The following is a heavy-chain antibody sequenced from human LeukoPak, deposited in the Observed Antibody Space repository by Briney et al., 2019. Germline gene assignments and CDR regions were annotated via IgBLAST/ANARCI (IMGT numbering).Heavy chain of an antibody. CDR2: INAGNGDT. D-gene: IGHD2-15*01. Sequence: ASVTVSCKTSGFTFTSYAMHWVRQAPGQRLEWLGWINAGNGDTKYSEKFQGRVTITADESTSTAYMELSSLRSEDTAVYYCARSAESYLVGYCSGGSCYQGAFDIWGQGTMVTVSS. V-gene: IGHV1-3*01. J-gene: IGHJ3*02. CDR1: GFTFTSYA. CDR3: ARSAESYLVGYCSGGSCYQGAFDI.